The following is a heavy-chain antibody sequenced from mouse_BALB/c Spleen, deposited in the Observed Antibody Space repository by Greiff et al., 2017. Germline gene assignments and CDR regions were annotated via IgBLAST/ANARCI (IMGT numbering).Heavy chain of an antibody. J-gene: IGHJ4*01. CDR3: ASHYGYDDYYAMDY. CDR1: GYSFTGYT. Sequence: EVQLQQSGPELVKPGASMKISCKASGYSFTGYTMNWVKQSHGKNLEWIGLINPYNGGTSYNQKFKGKATLTVDKSSSTAYMELLSLTSEDSAVYYCASHYGYDDYYAMDYWGQGTSVTVSS. CDR2: INPYNGGT. V-gene: IGHV1-18*01. D-gene: IGHD2-2*01.